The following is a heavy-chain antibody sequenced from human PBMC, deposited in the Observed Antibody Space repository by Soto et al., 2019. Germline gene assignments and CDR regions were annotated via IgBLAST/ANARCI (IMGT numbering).Heavy chain of an antibody. V-gene: IGHV1-46*01. Sequence: SVKDSCKASVYTYTSYYRHWVRQAPGQELEWMGIINPSGCSTSYAQKFQGRVTMTRDTSTSTVYMELSRLRSEDTAVYYCARASDILTGPNIPLFDYWGQGTLVTVSS. J-gene: IGHJ4*02. CDR1: VYTYTSYY. CDR2: INPSGCST. D-gene: IGHD3-9*01. CDR3: ARASDILTGPNIPLFDY.